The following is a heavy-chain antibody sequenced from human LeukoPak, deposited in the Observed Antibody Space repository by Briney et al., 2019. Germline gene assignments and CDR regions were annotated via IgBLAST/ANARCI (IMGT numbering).Heavy chain of an antibody. CDR3: ARSGGYWFDP. V-gene: IGHV4-61*01. D-gene: IGHD3-10*01. CDR1: GGPVSSGSYY. Sequence: SETLSLTCTVSGGPVSSGSYYWSWIRQPPGKGLEWIGYIYYSGSTNYNPSLKSRVTISVDTSKNQFSLKLSSVTAADTAMYYCARSGGYWFDPRGQGTLVTISS. CDR2: IYYSGST. J-gene: IGHJ5*02.